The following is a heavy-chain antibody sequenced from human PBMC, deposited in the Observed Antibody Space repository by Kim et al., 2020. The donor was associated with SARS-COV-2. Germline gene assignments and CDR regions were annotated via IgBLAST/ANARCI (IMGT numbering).Heavy chain of an antibody. CDR1: GFTFSSYS. D-gene: IGHD3-16*01. CDR3: ARVAWGALSDY. J-gene: IGHJ4*02. Sequence: GGSLRLSCAASGFTFSSYSMNWVRQAPGKGLEWVSSISSSSSYIYYADSVKGRFTISRDNAKNSLYLQMNSLRAEDTAVYYCARVAWGALSDYWGQGTLVTVSS. V-gene: IGHV3-21*01. CDR2: ISSSSSYI.